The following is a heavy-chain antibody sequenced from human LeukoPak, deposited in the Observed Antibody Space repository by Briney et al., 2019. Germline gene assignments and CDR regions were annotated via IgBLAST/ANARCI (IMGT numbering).Heavy chain of an antibody. CDR1: GFTFSTYG. Sequence: PGGSLRLSCAASGFTFSTYGMHWVRQAPDKGLEWVAFIRYDESNKYYADSVKGRFTISRDNSKNTLYLQMNSLRAEDTAVYYCAKALQGTIFGVVTNHWGQGTLVTVSS. J-gene: IGHJ5*02. CDR3: AKALQGTIFGVVTNH. CDR2: IRYDESNK. V-gene: IGHV3-30*02. D-gene: IGHD3-3*01.